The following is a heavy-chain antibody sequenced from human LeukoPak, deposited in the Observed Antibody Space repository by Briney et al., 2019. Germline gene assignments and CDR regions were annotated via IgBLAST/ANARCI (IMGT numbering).Heavy chain of an antibody. Sequence: GGSLRLYCADTGFTFRDYCMMWLRQAPGKGLEWVSSITGGGGTYYVDSVKGRFTVSRDNSKNTLYLQINSLTAEDTALYYCAKGKATGSVDWFHPWGQGTLVTVSS. CDR1: GFTFRDYC. J-gene: IGHJ5*02. CDR2: ITGGGGT. D-gene: IGHD3-9*01. CDR3: AKGKATGSVDWFHP. V-gene: IGHV3-23*01.